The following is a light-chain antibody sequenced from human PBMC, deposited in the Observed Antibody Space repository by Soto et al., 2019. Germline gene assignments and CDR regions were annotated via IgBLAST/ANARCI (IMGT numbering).Light chain of an antibody. J-gene: IGLJ1*01. V-gene: IGLV2-14*01. CDR3: SSLTSSGTHV. CDR1: SSDVGTYNY. Sequence: QSVLTQPASVSGSPGQSITISCTGTSSDVGTYNYVSWYQQHPGKAPKLMIYDVNNRPSGVSPRFSGSKSGNTASLTFSGLQADDESDYYCSSLTSSGTHVFGSGTKLTVL. CDR2: DVN.